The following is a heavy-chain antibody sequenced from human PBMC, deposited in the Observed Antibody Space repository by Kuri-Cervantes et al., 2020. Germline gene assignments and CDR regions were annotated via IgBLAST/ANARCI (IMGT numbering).Heavy chain of an antibody. Sequence: ETLSLTCAASGFTVSSNYMSWVRQAPGKGLEWVSVIYSGGSTYYADSVKGRFTISRDNSRNTLYLQMNSLRAQDTAVYYCAGGTYNWNDRGADYWGQGTLVTVSS. CDR3: AGGTYNWNDRGADY. J-gene: IGHJ4*02. D-gene: IGHD1-20*01. CDR2: IYSGGST. V-gene: IGHV3-53*01. CDR1: GFTVSSNY.